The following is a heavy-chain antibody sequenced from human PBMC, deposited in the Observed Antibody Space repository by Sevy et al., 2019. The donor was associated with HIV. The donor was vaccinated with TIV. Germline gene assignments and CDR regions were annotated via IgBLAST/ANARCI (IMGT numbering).Heavy chain of an antibody. CDR2: IYYSGST. D-gene: IGHD2-21*02. Sequence: SETLSLTCTVSGGSISSYYWSWIRQPPGKGLEWIGYIYYSGSTNYNPPLKSRVTISVDTSKNQFSLKLSSVTAADTAVYYCARDRLQIAYCGGDCYRGAFDIWGQGTMVTVSS. CDR3: ARDRLQIAYCGGDCYRGAFDI. J-gene: IGHJ3*02. CDR1: GGSISSYY. V-gene: IGHV4-59*01.